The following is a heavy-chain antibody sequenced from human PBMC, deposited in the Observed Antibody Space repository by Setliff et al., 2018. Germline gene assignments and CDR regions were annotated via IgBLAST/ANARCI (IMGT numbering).Heavy chain of an antibody. CDR3: ARGLYSSGYLFDSFDY. V-gene: IGHV1-69*05. CDR1: GYTFSSYD. J-gene: IGHJ4*02. Sequence: SVKVSCKAPGYTFSSYDISWVRQAPGQGLEWMGGIIPIFGTANYAQKFQGRVTITTDESTSTAYMELSSLRSEDTAVYYCARGLYSSGYLFDSFDYWGQGTLVTVSS. D-gene: IGHD6-19*01. CDR2: IIPIFGTA.